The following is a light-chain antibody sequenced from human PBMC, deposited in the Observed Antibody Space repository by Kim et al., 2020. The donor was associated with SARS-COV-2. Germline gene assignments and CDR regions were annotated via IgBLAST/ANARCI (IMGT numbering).Light chain of an antibody. V-gene: IGLV3-1*01. CDR3: QAWDSSTAV. CDR2: QDT. Sequence: VSPGQTATITCSGDKLGDRYACWYQQKPGQSPVLVIYQDTKRPSGIPERFSGSNSGNTATLTISGTQALDEADYYCQAWDSSTAVFGTGTKVTVL. J-gene: IGLJ1*01. CDR1: KLGDRY.